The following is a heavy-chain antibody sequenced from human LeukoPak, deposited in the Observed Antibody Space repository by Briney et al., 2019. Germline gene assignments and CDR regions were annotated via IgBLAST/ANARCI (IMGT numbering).Heavy chain of an antibody. CDR3: ANGRAHYYDSSGPTSTN. CDR1: GFTFSSYA. D-gene: IGHD3-22*01. Sequence: GGSLRLSCAASGFTFSSYAMSWVRQAPGKGLEWVSAISGSGGSTYYADSVKGRITISRDNSKNTLYLQMNSLRAEDTAVYYCANGRAHYYDSSGPTSTNWGQGTLVTVSS. V-gene: IGHV3-23*01. CDR2: ISGSGGST. J-gene: IGHJ4*02.